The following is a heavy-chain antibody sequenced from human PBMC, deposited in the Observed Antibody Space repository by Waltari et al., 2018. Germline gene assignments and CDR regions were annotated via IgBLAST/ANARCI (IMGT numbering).Heavy chain of an antibody. CDR2: ISHSGDT. V-gene: IGHV4-31*02. J-gene: IGHJ4*02. Sequence: QVQLQESGPGLVQPSQTLSLTCSVSGFSLSSGSYYWSWIRQHPGKGLEWIGYISHSGDTDYSPSLRSRLTLSVDTSKNQFSLKLNSVTAADMGVYFCAGRGAKMFSIWGRGTLVTVSS. D-gene: IGHD3-3*02. CDR1: GFSLSSGSYY. CDR3: AGRGAKMFSI.